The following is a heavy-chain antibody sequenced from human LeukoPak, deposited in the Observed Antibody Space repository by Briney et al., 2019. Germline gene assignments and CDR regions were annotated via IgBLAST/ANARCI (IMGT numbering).Heavy chain of an antibody. CDR3: ARGTGPIDY. J-gene: IGHJ4*02. CDR1: GFTFSASY. Sequence: GGSLRLSCVASGFTFSASYMTWVRQPPGKGLEWLSYISENSGDTNYADSVKGRFTVSRDNAKNSLYLQMNSLRAEDTAVYYCARGTGPIDYWGQGTLVTVSS. V-gene: IGHV3-11*06. CDR2: ISENSGDT. D-gene: IGHD1-7*01.